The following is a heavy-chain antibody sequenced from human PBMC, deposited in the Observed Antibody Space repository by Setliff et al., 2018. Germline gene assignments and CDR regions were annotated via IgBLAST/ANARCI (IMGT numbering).Heavy chain of an antibody. D-gene: IGHD1-1*01. CDR1: GGSTNNYH. J-gene: IGHJ3*02. CDR2: LYPNGNT. V-gene: IGHV4-4*07. Sequence: PSETLSLTCTVSGGSTNNYHWTWIRQPAGKGLEWIGRLYPNGNTNYNPSLKRRVNMSADSSKNNLSLRLKYVTAADTAVYYCARGDWNGNAFDIWGPGTMVTVS. CDR3: ARGDWNGNAFDI.